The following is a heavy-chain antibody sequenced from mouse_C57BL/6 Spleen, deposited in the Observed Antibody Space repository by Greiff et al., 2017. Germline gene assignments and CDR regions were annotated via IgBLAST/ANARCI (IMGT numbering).Heavy chain of an antibody. D-gene: IGHD2-1*01. Sequence: VMLVESGPGLVAPSQSLSITCTVSGFSLTSYAISWVRQPPGKGLEWLGGIWTGGGTNYNSALKSRLSISKDNSKSQVFLKMNSLQTDDTARYYCARSPLYGKGAMDYWGQGTSVTVSS. V-gene: IGHV2-9-1*01. J-gene: IGHJ4*01. CDR2: IWTGGGT. CDR3: ARSPLYGKGAMDY. CDR1: GFSLTSYA.